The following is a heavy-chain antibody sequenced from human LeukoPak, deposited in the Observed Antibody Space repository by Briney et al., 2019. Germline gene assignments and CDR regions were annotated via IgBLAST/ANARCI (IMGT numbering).Heavy chain of an antibody. V-gene: IGHV4-59*12. CDR2: IYYSGST. CDR3: AREHCSGGSCYSIYYYYYMDV. CDR1: GGSISSYY. D-gene: IGHD2-15*01. Sequence: SETLSLTCTVSGGSISSYYWSWIRQPPGKGLEWIGYIYYSGSTNYNPSLKSRVTISVDTSKNQFSLKLSSVTAADTAVYYCAREHCSGGSCYSIYYYYYMDVWGKGTTVTVSS. J-gene: IGHJ6*03.